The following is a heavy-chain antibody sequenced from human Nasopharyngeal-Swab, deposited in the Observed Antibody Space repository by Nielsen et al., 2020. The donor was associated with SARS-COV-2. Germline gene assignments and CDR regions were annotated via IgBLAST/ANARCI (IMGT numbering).Heavy chain of an antibody. CDR3: ARSTGWVAFDI. CDR2: ISSSSSYI. V-gene: IGHV3-21*01. J-gene: IGHJ3*02. D-gene: IGHD1-26*01. Sequence: GESLKISCAASGFTFSSYSMNWVRQAPGKGLEWVSSISSSSSYIYYADSVKGRFTISRDNAKNSLYLQMNSLRAEDTAVYYCARSTGWVAFDIWGKGTMVPVSS. CDR1: GFTFSSYS.